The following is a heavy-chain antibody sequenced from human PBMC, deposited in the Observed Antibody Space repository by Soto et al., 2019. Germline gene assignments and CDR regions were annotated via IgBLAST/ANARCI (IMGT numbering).Heavy chain of an antibody. J-gene: IGHJ6*02. Sequence: QLQLQESGPGLVKPSETLSLTCTVSGGSISSSSYYWGWIRQPLGKGLEWIGSIYYSGSTYYNPSLKSRVTISVDTSKNQFSLKLSSVTAADTAVYYCARQQLVPYYYYGMDVWGQGTTVTVSS. CDR1: GGSISSSSYY. V-gene: IGHV4-39*01. D-gene: IGHD6-13*01. CDR3: ARQQLVPYYYYGMDV. CDR2: IYYSGST.